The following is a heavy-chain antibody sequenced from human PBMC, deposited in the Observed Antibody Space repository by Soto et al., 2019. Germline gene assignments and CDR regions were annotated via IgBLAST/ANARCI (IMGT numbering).Heavy chain of an antibody. Sequence: GGSLRLSCAASGFTFSSYWMSWVRQAPGKGLEWVANIKQDGSEKYYVDSVKGRFTISRDNAKNSLYLQMNSLRVEDTAGYYCARDIPLRGVVVPAANWFDPWGQGTLVTVSS. CDR2: IKQDGSEK. CDR3: ARDIPLRGVVVPAANWFDP. D-gene: IGHD2-2*01. J-gene: IGHJ5*02. CDR1: GFTFSSYW. V-gene: IGHV3-7*01.